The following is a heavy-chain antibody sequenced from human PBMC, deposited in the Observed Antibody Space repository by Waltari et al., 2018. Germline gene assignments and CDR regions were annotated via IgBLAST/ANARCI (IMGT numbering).Heavy chain of an antibody. CDR2: IYYSGTT. D-gene: IGHD6-6*01. Sequence: QLQLQESGPGLVKPSETLSLTCTVSGGSISSSSSYWGWIRQPPGKGLEWIGSIYYSGTTHYNPVLKSRVTRSVDTSKNQFSLKLSSVTAADTAVYYWARVTARPYYYYYGMDVWGQGTTVTVSS. J-gene: IGHJ6*02. CDR3: ARVTARPYYYYYGMDV. CDR1: GGSISSSSSY. V-gene: IGHV4-39*07.